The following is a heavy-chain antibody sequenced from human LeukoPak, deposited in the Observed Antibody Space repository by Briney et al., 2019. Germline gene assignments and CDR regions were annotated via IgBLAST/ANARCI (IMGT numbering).Heavy chain of an antibody. Sequence: GGSLTLSCVASGFTFSSYAMSWVRETPARGLEWVSSLRGNGDAFYADSVKGRFTLTRDESRNTVYLQLNKLRVEDTAIYYCAKASWVSTADAVLWGQGTVVTVSS. J-gene: IGHJ4*02. V-gene: IGHV3-23*01. D-gene: IGHD3-16*01. CDR1: GFTFSSYA. CDR3: AKASWVSTADAVL. CDR2: LRGNGDA.